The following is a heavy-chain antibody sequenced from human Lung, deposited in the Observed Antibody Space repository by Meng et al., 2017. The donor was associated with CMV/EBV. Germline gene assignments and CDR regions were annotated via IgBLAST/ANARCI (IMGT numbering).Heavy chain of an antibody. D-gene: IGHD6-6*01. CDR3: ARSLNIATRPGRDFDY. V-gene: IGHV3-11*04. J-gene: IGHJ4*02. Sequence: SGFNCNDYYLSWIRQAPGRGLEWISYISSTGTTNFYTDSVKGRFTISRDNGKSSLYLQMNSLRAEDTAVYYCARSLNIATRPGRDFDYWGQGALVTVSS. CDR1: GFNCNDYY. CDR2: ISSTGTTN.